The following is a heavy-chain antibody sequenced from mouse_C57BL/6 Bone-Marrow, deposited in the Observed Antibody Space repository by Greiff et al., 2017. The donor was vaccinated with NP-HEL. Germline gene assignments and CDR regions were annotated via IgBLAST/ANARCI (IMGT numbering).Heavy chain of an antibody. Sequence: VQLQQSGAELVRPGASVKLSCTASGFNIKDDYMHWVKQRPEQGLEWIGWIDPGNGDTEYASKFQGKATITADTSSNTAYMQLSSLTSEDTAVYYCTTLIYFDYWGQGTTLTVAS. J-gene: IGHJ2*01. CDR2: IDPGNGDT. V-gene: IGHV14-4*01. CDR3: TTLIYFDY. CDR1: GFNIKDDY.